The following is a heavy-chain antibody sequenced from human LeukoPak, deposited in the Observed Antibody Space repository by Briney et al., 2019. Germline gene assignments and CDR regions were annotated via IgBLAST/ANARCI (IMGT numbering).Heavy chain of an antibody. D-gene: IGHD3-10*01. V-gene: IGHV3-30*18. J-gene: IGHJ4*02. CDR3: AKEVRGGTFDY. CDR1: GFTFSTYG. CDR2: ISYDGSNK. Sequence: PGGSLRLSCAASGFTFSTYGMHWVRQAPGKGLEWVAVISYDGSNKYYPDSVKGRFTISRDNSKNTLYLQMNSLRAEDMAVYYRAKEVRGGTFDYWGQGTLVTVSS.